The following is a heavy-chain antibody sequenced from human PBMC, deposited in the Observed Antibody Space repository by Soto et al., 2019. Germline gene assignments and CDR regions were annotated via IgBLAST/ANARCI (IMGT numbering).Heavy chain of an antibody. CDR1: GFTFSSYG. CDR3: AKDRRAGGNYGFYSDF. V-gene: IGHV3-23*01. D-gene: IGHD1-7*01. CDR2: SSATGAGT. Sequence: PGGSLRLSCAAYGFTFSSYGMTWVRQAPGKGLEWVSFSSATGAGTYYAVSVKGRFTISRDNSKNTLYLQMTSLRADDTAVYYCAKDRRAGGNYGFYSDFWGQGALVTVSS. J-gene: IGHJ4*02.